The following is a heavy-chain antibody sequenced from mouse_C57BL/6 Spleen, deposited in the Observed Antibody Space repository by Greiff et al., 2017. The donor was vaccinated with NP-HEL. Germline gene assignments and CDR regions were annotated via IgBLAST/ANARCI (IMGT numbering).Heavy chain of an antibody. J-gene: IGHJ4*01. CDR3: VFSFITTVVPYAMDY. CDR2: ILPGSGST. Sequence: VQLQQSGAELMKPGASVKLSCKATGYTFTGYWIEWVKQRPGHGLEWIGEILPGSGSTNYNEKFKGKATFTADTSSNTAYMPLSSLTTEDSAIYYCVFSFITTVVPYAMDYWGQGTSVTVSS. CDR1: GYTFTGYW. D-gene: IGHD1-1*01. V-gene: IGHV1-9*01.